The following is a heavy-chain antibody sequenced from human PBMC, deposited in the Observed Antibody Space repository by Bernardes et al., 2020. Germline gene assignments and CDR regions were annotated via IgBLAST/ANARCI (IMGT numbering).Heavy chain of an antibody. CDR3: TRGHGDWTPSNYLNV. J-gene: IGHJ6*03. D-gene: IGHD4-17*01. CDR2: ISGSGGTT. Sequence: GESLILSCTASGFTFSSYAMTWVRQAPGKGLEWVSSISGSGGTTYYADPGEGRFTISRDNSKNTLSLDVNSLRVEDTALYYCTRGHGDWTPSNYLNVWGKGTTVIVSS. CDR1: GFTFSSYA. V-gene: IGHV3-23*01.